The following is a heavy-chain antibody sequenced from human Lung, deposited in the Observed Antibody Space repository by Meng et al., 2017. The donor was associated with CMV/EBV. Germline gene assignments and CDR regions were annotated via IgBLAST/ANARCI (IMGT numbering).Heavy chain of an antibody. D-gene: IGHD3-3*01. V-gene: IGHV1-69*10. Sequence: SXXVSXKAPGGTFDNYAISWVRQAPGQGLEWMGGINPILSMATYSQRFQGRVTITADKSTTTAYMELSSLRSEDTALYYCARDFKTRRGIFGTVSGGYYGMDAWXPGNXVNGAS. CDR1: GGTFDNYA. J-gene: IGHJ6*01. CDR3: ARDFKTRRGIFGTVSGGYYGMDA. CDR2: INPILSMA.